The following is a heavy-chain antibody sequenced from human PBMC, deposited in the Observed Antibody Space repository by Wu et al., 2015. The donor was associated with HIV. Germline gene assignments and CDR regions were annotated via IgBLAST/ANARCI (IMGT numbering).Heavy chain of an antibody. V-gene: IGHV4-59*11. D-gene: IGHD1-26*01. CDR2: IYYSGST. J-gene: IGHJ2*01. Sequence: VQLQESGPGLVKPSETLSLTCTVSGGSISSHYWSWIRQPPGKGLEWIGYIYYSGSTNYNPSLKSRVTISVDTSKNQFSLKLSSVTAADTAVYYCARAHGGSYSLPPPYWYFDLWGRGTLVTVSS. CDR3: ARAHGGSYSLPPPYWYFDL. CDR1: GGSISSHY.